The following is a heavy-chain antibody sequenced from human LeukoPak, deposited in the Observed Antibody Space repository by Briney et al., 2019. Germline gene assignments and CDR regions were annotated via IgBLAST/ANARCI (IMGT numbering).Heavy chain of an antibody. V-gene: IGHV4-34*01. CDR1: GGSFSGYY. CDR2: INHSGST. J-gene: IGHJ6*03. Sequence: SETLSLTCAVYGGSFSGYYWSWIRQPPGKGLEWIGEINHSGSTNYNPSLKSRVTISVDTSKNQFSLKLSSVTAADTGVYYCARSWVGDYYYYYYMDVWGKGTTVTVSS. D-gene: IGHD2-21*02. CDR3: ARSWVGDYYYYYYMDV.